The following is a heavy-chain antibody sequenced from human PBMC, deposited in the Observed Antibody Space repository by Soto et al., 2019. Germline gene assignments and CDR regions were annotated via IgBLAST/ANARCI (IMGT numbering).Heavy chain of an antibody. CDR1: GGIFKTDA. CDR3: VRDLTLGYRSGGDGFDV. J-gene: IGHJ3*01. D-gene: IGHD5-18*01. Sequence: QVHLEQSGAEVKKPGSSVKVSFKASGGIFKTDAVAWVRQAPGQGLEWVGGLTPLYGTANYAQKFQGRVTMTADESTGAAYMEVSSLRAEDTAVYFCVRDLTLGYRSGGDGFDVWGQGTIVTVSS. CDR2: LTPLYGTA. V-gene: IGHV1-69*01.